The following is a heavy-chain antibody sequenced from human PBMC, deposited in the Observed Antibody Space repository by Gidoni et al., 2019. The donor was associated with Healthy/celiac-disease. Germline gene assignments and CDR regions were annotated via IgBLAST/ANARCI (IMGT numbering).Heavy chain of an antibody. D-gene: IGHD6-13*01. Sequence: QVQLQQWGAGLLKPSETLSRTCAVYGGSFSGYYWSWIRQPPGKGLEWIGEINHSGSTNYNPSLKSRVTISVDTSKNQFSLKLSSVTAADTAVYYCARGLGIAAGGHFDYWGQGTLVTVSS. CDR3: ARGLGIAAGGHFDY. J-gene: IGHJ4*02. CDR1: GGSFSGYY. CDR2: INHSGST. V-gene: IGHV4-34*01.